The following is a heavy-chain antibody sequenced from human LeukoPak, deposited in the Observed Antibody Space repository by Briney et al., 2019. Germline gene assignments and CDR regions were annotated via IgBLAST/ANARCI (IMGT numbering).Heavy chain of an antibody. CDR3: ARDHNYYDSSGETPYYYYYMDV. V-gene: IGHV1-2*02. CDR2: INPNSGGT. CDR1: GYTFTGYY. Sequence: GASVKVSCKASGYTFTGYYMHWVRQAPGQGLEWMGWINPNSGGTNYAQKFQGRVTMTRDTSISTAYMELSRLRSDDTAVYYCARDHNYYDSSGETPYYYYYMDVWGKGTTVTISS. J-gene: IGHJ6*03. D-gene: IGHD3-22*01.